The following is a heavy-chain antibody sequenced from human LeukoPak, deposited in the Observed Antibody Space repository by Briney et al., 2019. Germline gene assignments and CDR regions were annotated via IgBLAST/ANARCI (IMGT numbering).Heavy chain of an antibody. D-gene: IGHD6-13*01. J-gene: IGHJ4*02. Sequence: PGGSLRLSCAASGFTFSGYWMSWVRQAPGKGLEWVANIKQDGSEKYYVDSVRGRFIISRDNAKNSLFLQMDSLRVEDTAVYYCARDLAAGGPCNYWGQGTLVTVSS. CDR3: ARDLAAGGPCNY. CDR1: GFTFSGYW. V-gene: IGHV3-7*01. CDR2: IKQDGSEK.